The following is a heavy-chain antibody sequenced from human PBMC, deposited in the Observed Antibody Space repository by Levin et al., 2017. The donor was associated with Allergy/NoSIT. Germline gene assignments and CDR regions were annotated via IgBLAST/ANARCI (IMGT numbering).Heavy chain of an antibody. Sequence: GGSLRLSCAASGFTFSDYYMSWIRQAPGKGLEWVSYISSSGSTIYYADSVEGRFTISRDNAKNSLYLQMNSLRAEDTAVYYCARDHLIVGATIDYWGQGTLVTVSS. CDR3: ARDHLIVGATIDY. D-gene: IGHD1-26*01. V-gene: IGHV3-11*01. J-gene: IGHJ4*02. CDR2: ISSSGSTI. CDR1: GFTFSDYY.